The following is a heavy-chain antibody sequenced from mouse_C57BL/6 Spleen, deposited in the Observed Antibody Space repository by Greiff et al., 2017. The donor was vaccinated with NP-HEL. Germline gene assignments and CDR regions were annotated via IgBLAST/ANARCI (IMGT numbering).Heavy chain of an antibody. CDR2: INYDGSST. Sequence: EVMLVESEGGLVQPGSSMKLSCTASGFTFSDYYMAWVRQVPEKGLEWGANINYDGSSTYYLDSLKSRFIISRDNAKNILYLQMSSLKSEDTATYYCARGPHYYGSSYDYFDYWGQGTTLTVSS. J-gene: IGHJ2*01. D-gene: IGHD1-1*01. CDR3: ARGPHYYGSSYDYFDY. CDR1: GFTFSDYY. V-gene: IGHV5-16*01.